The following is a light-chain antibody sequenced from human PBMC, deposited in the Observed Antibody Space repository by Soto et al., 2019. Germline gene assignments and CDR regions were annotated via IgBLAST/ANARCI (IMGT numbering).Light chain of an antibody. V-gene: IGKV3-15*01. J-gene: IGKJ4*02. Sequence: EIVMTQSPATLSVSPGERVTLSCRASQSVGTTLAWYQQKPGQPPRLLIRGASTRATGIPDRFGGSGSGTEFTLSISSLQSEDFAVYYCQQYSTWLRFGGGTKVDIK. CDR1: QSVGTT. CDR3: QQYSTWLR. CDR2: GAS.